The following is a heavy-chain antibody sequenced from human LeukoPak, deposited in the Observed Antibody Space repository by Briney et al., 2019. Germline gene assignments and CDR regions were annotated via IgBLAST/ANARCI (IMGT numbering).Heavy chain of an antibody. J-gene: IGHJ4*02. CDR2: ISGIGGYT. CDR3: TRNDNWGGSSSYPDY. D-gene: IGHD6-6*01. CDR1: GFTFSDYY. Sequence: GGSLRLSCAASGFTFSDYYMNWIRQTPGKGLEWVSYISGIGGYTNYADSAKGRFTISRDNGKNSLYLQMNSLRAEDTAVYYCTRNDNWGGSSSYPDYWGQGTLVTVSS. V-gene: IGHV3-11*06.